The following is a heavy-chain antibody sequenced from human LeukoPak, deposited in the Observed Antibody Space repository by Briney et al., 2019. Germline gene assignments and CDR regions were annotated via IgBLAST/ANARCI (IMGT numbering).Heavy chain of an antibody. CDR3: ARDGPSSGYYHHDAFDI. J-gene: IGHJ3*02. V-gene: IGHV3-20*04. Sequence: GGSLRLSCAASGFTFDDYGMSWVCQAPGKGLEWVSGINWNGGSTGYADSVKGRFTISRDNAKNSLYLQMNSLRAEDTALYYCARDGPSSGYYHHDAFDIWGQGTMVTVSS. CDR1: GFTFDDYG. D-gene: IGHD3-22*01. CDR2: INWNGGST.